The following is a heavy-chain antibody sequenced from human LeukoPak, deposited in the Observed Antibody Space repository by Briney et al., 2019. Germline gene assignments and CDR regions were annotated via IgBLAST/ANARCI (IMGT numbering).Heavy chain of an antibody. Sequence: GESLKISCKGSGYSFTSYWIGWARQMPGKGLEWMGSIYPGDSDTRYSPSFQAQVTISADKSISTAYLQWSSLKASDSAMYYCARLRYSSTWYRFDYFDYWGQGTLVTVSS. CDR1: GYSFTSYW. CDR3: ARLRYSSTWYRFDYFDY. CDR2: IYPGDSDT. J-gene: IGHJ4*02. D-gene: IGHD6-13*01. V-gene: IGHV5-51*01.